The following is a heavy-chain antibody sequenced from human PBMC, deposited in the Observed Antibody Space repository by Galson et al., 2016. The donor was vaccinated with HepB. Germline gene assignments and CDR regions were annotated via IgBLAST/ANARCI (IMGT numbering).Heavy chain of an antibody. J-gene: IGHJ4*02. CDR1: RFSFSSYA. CDR2: ISYDGSNK. V-gene: IGHV3-30-3*01. Sequence: SLRLSCAASRFSFSSYALHWVRQAPGKGLEWVAVISYDGSNKYYGDSVEGRFTISRDISKNTLYLQMNSLRAEDTAVYYCARGHSRELLWFGPSFDYWGQGTLVTVSS. CDR3: ARGHSRELLWFGPSFDY. D-gene: IGHD3-10*01.